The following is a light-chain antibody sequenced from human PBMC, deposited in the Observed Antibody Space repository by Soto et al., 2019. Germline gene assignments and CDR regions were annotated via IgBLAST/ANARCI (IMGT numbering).Light chain of an antibody. Sequence: DIQMTQSPSSLSASVGDSVTITCRASQSVRNYLNWYQHKPGKAPKLLIYGASIRESGVPDRFSGSGSGTDFTLTIRSVQAEDVAVYYCNQYYDSPLTFGQGTRLDIK. CDR1: QSVRNY. CDR2: GAS. V-gene: IGKV1-27*01. CDR3: NQYYDSPLT. J-gene: IGKJ5*01.